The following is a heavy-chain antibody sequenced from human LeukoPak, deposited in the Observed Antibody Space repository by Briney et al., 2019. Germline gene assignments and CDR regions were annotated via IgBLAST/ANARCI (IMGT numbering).Heavy chain of an antibody. V-gene: IGHV1-2*02. Sequence: ASVKVSCKAPGYTFTGYYMHWVRQAPGQGLEWMGWINPNSGGTNYAQKFQGRVTMTRDTSISTAYMELSRLRSDDTAVYYCGGGGLWFGELGIDYWGQGTLVTVSS. CDR1: GYTFTGYY. CDR2: INPNSGGT. CDR3: GGGGLWFGELGIDY. J-gene: IGHJ4*02. D-gene: IGHD3-10*01.